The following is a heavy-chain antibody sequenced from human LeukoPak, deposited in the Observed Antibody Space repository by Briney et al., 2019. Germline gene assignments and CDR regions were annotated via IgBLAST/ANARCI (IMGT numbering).Heavy chain of an antibody. CDR3: ARVGVGATRNNWFDP. CDR1: GSAVTSCG. Sequence: ASVTLSCNATGSAVTSCGISWDRHGPGQGLGWMGWISAYNGNTNYAQKPQGRVTMTTYTSTSTAYMEMRSLRSDDTAVYYCARVGVGATRNNWFDPWGQGSLVSASA. D-gene: IGHD1-26*01. J-gene: IGHJ5*02. CDR2: ISAYNGNT. V-gene: IGHV1-18*01.